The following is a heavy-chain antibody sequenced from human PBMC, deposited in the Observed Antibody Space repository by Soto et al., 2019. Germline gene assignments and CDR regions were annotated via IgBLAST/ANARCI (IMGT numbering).Heavy chain of an antibody. Sequence: PSETLSLTCTVSGGSISSGDYYWSWIRQPPGKGLEWIGYIYYSGSTYYNPSLKSRVTISVDTSKNQFSLKLSSVTAADTAVYYCARHSGLDWFDPWGQGTLVTVSS. CDR1: GGSISSGDYY. CDR2: IYYSGST. CDR3: ARHSGLDWFDP. J-gene: IGHJ5*02. V-gene: IGHV4-30-4*01. D-gene: IGHD2-21*01.